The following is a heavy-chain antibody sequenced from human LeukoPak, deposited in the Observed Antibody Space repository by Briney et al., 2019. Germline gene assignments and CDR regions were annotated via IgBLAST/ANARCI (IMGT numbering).Heavy chain of an antibody. CDR3: ARALTGTTMLGAFDI. CDR2: INPNSSGT. CDR1: GYTFTGYY. V-gene: IGHV1-2*02. J-gene: IGHJ3*02. D-gene: IGHD1-7*01. Sequence: ASVKVSRKASGYTFTGYYMHWVRQAPGQGLEWMGWINPNSSGTNYAQKFQDRVTLTRDTSINTVYMELSRLRSDDTAVYYCARALTGTTMLGAFDIWGQGTMVTVSS.